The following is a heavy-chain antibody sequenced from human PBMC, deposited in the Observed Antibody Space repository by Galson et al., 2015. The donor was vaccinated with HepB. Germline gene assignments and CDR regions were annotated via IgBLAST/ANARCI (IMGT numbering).Heavy chain of an antibody. CDR2: IIPIFGIA. Sequence: SVKVSCKASGGTFSSYAISWVRQAPGQGLEWMGGIIPIFGIANYAQKFQGRVTITADESTSTAYMELSSLRSEDTAVYYCARGRREQLWLPGYYYYGMDVWGQGTTVTVSS. V-gene: IGHV1-69*13. CDR3: ARGRREQLWLPGYYYYGMDV. D-gene: IGHD5-18*01. CDR1: GGTFSSYA. J-gene: IGHJ6*02.